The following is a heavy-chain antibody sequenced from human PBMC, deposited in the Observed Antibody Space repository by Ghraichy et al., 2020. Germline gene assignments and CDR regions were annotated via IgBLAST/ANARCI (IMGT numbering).Heavy chain of an antibody. D-gene: IGHD1-26*01. CDR2: ISYDGSNK. J-gene: IGHJ4*02. V-gene: IGHV3-30-3*01. CDR1: GFTFSSYA. CDR3: ARDPNPWPGSYDY. Sequence: GGSLRLSCAASGFTFSSYAMHWVRQAPGKGLEWVAVISYDGSNKYYADSVKGRFTISRDNSKNTLYLQMNSLRAEDTAVYYCARDPNPWPGSYDYWGQGTLVTVSS.